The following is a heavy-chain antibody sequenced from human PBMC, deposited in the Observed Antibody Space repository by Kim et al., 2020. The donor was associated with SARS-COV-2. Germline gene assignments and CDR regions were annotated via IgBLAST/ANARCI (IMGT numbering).Heavy chain of an antibody. CDR3: ARGRPGIAVAGSSDFDY. CDR2: ISSSSSYI. D-gene: IGHD6-19*01. Sequence: GGSLRLSCAASGFTFSSYSMNWVRQAPGKGLEWVSSISSSSSYIYYADSVKGRFTISRDNAKNSLYLQMNSLRAEDTAVYYCARGRPGIAVAGSSDFDYLDQGTLATVSS. CDR1: GFTFSSYS. V-gene: IGHV3-21*01. J-gene: IGHJ4*02.